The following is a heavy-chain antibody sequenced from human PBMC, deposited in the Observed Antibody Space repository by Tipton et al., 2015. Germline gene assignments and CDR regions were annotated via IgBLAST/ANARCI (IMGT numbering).Heavy chain of an antibody. J-gene: IGHJ5*02. CDR3: ARDSTSAGNWFDP. D-gene: IGHD3-10*01. CDR2: IIPIINVT. CDR1: GGTFSTYA. Sequence: QLVQSGPEVKKPGSSVKVSCKASGGTFSTYAITWVRQAPGQGLEWMGGIIPIINVTTYAQKFQGRVTMTADGSTTTAYMELSSLSSEDTAVYYCARDSTSAGNWFDPWGQGTLVTVSS. V-gene: IGHV1-69*01.